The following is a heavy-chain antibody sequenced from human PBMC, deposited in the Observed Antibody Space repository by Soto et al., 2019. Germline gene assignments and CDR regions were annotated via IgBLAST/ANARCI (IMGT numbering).Heavy chain of an antibody. J-gene: IGHJ5*02. CDR3: ARSVFP. Sequence: QVQLQESGPGLVKPSQTLSLTCTVSGGSISSGGYYWSWIRQHPGKGLEWIGYIDYSGTTYFNPSIKSPVTTPDDPSKNQFSLELSSVTGADTAVYYCARSVFPWGQGTLVTVSS. CDR2: IDYSGTT. V-gene: IGHV4-31*01. CDR1: GGSISSGGYY.